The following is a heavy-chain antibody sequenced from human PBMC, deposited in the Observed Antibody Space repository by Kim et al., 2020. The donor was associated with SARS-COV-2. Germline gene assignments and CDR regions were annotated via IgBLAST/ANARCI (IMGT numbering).Heavy chain of an antibody. CDR1: GFTFSSYS. Sequence: GSLRLSCAASGFTFSSYSMNWVRQAPGKGLEWVSSISSSSSYIYYADSVKGRFTISRDNAKNSLYLQMNSLRAEDTAVYYCATQYSSGLYYFDYWGQGTLVTVSS. J-gene: IGHJ4*02. D-gene: IGHD6-19*01. V-gene: IGHV3-21*01. CDR2: ISSSSSYI. CDR3: ATQYSSGLYYFDY.